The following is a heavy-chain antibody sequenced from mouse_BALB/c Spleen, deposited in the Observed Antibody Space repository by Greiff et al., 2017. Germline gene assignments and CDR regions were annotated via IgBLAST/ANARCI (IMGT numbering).Heavy chain of an antibody. D-gene: IGHD1-1*01. CDR2: ISSGSSTI. CDR3: ARDYGSSYVASAMDY. CDR1: GFTFSSFG. J-gene: IGHJ4*01. V-gene: IGHV5-17*02. Sequence: EVQGVESGGGLVQPGGSRKLSCAASGFTFSSFGMHWVRQAPEKGLEWVAYISSGSSTIYYADTVKGRFTISRDNPKNTLFLQMTSLRSEDTAMYYCARDYGSSYVASAMDYWGQGTSVTVSS.